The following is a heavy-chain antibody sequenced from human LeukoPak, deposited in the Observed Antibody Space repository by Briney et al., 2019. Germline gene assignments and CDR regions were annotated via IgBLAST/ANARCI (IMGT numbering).Heavy chain of an antibody. V-gene: IGHV1-2*02. CDR1: GYTFTGYY. CDR3: AITARITIFGVVTASLDY. Sequence: ASVKVSCKASGYTFTGYYMHWVRQAPGQGLEWMGWIYPNSGGTNYAQKFQGRVTMTRDTSISTAYMELSRLRSDDTAVYYCAITARITIFGVVTASLDYWGQGTLVTVSS. J-gene: IGHJ4*02. D-gene: IGHD3-3*01. CDR2: IYPNSGGT.